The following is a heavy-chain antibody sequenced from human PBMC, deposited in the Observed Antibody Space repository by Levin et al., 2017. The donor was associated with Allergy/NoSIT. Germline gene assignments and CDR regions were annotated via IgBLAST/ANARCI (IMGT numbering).Heavy chain of an antibody. J-gene: IGHJ4*02. Sequence: AGGSLRLSCAASGFTLSDHYMDWVRQAPGKGLEWVGRSRNKANSYTTEYAASVKDRFTISRDDSKSSLYLHMNSLTTDDTAVYYCARDLTGAYFNYWGQGTLVTVSS. CDR1: GFTLSDHY. V-gene: IGHV3-72*01. CDR3: ARDLTGAYFNY. D-gene: IGHD7-27*01. CDR2: SRNKANSYTT.